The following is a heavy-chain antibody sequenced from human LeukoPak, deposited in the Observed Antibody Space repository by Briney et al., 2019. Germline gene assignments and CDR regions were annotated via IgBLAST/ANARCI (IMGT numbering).Heavy chain of an antibody. V-gene: IGHV4-59*01. CDR1: GGSISGYY. CDR3: ARGSGSYPYGMDV. D-gene: IGHD3-3*01. Sequence: SETLSLTCTVSGGSISGYYWGWIRQPPGKGLEWVGYVHYSGTTNYNPSLKSRVTISLDTSKNQFSLKLRSLTAADTAMYYCARGSGSYPYGMDVWGQGTTVTVSS. J-gene: IGHJ6*02. CDR2: VHYSGTT.